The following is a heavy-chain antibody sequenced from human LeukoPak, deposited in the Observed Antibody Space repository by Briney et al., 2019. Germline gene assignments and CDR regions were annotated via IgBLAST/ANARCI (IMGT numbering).Heavy chain of an antibody. CDR1: GLTVSSNY. D-gene: IGHD2-15*01. Sequence: GGSLRLSCAASGLTVSSNYMSWVRQAPGKGLEWVSVIYSGGSTYYADSVKGRFTISRDNAKNSLYLQMNSLRAEDTAVYYCARVHAAYPFDYWGQGTLVTVSS. J-gene: IGHJ4*02. CDR2: IYSGGST. V-gene: IGHV3-53*01. CDR3: ARVHAAYPFDY.